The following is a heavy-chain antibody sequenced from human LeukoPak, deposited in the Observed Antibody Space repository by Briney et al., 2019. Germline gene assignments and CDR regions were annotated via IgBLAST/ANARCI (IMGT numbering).Heavy chain of an antibody. CDR2: IWSDGSNE. CDR3: AKDAQRGFDYSTSLEH. J-gene: IGHJ4*02. CDR1: GFTFSHYG. V-gene: IGHV3-33*06. D-gene: IGHD4-11*01. Sequence: PGGSLRLSCAASGFTFSHYGMHWVRQPPGNGLELVAVIWSDGSNEYYADSVKCRFTISRDNFPNTVSLQMNSLRAEDTAIYYCAKDAQRGFDYSTSLEHWGQGALVTVSS.